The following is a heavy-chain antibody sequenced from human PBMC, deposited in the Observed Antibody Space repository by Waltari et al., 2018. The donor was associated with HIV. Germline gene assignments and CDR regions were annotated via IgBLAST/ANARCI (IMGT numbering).Heavy chain of an antibody. J-gene: IGHJ4*02. D-gene: IGHD1-26*01. CDR1: GFTFSSYS. CDR2: MSRSGSTI. V-gene: IGHV3-48*01. Sequence: EVQLVESGGGLVQPGGSLRLSCAASGFTFSSYSMNWVGQAPGKGLEWVSYMSRSGSTIYYAVSGKGRFTISRDNAKNSLYLQMNSLRAEDTAVYYCARDAHSGSYVTEDYWGQGTLVTVSS. CDR3: ARDAHSGSYVTEDY.